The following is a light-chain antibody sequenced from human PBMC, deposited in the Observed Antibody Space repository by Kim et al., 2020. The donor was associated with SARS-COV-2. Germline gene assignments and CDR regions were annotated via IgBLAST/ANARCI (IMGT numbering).Light chain of an antibody. CDR2: DAS. CDR3: QQRGDWPVT. CDR1: QSVRSY. V-gene: IGKV3-11*01. J-gene: IGKJ4*01. Sequence: EIVLTQFPATLSLSPGERVTLSCRASQSVRSYLAWYQQKLGQAPRLLIYDASNRATGIPARFSGSGSGTDFTLTISSLEPEDFAVYYCQQRGDWPVTFGGGTKVDIK.